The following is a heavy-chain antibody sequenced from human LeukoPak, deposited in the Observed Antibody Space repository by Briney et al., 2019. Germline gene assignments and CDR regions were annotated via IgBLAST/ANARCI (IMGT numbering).Heavy chain of an antibody. Sequence: ASVKVSCKASGYTFTGYYMHWVRQAPGQGLEWMGWINPNSGGTNYAQKFQGRVTMTRDTSISTAYMELSRLRSDDTAVYYCASGGYCSSTSCYGVLDYWGQGTLVTVSS. CDR1: GYTFTGYY. CDR2: INPNSGGT. V-gene: IGHV1-2*02. D-gene: IGHD2-2*03. CDR3: ASGGYCSSTSCYGVLDY. J-gene: IGHJ4*02.